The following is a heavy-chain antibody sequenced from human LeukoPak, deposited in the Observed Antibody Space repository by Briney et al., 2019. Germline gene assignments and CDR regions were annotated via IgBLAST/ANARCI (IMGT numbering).Heavy chain of an antibody. CDR1: NGSISSYD. V-gene: IGHV4-59*01. Sequence: SETLSLTCTVSNGSISSYDWSWIRQPPGKGLEWIGYIYYSGTTSYNPSLKSRVTISVDTSKNQFSLKVSSVTAADTAVYYCASLRDNNFDFWGQGTLVTVSS. D-gene: IGHD5-24*01. J-gene: IGHJ4*02. CDR2: IYYSGTT. CDR3: ASLRDNNFDF.